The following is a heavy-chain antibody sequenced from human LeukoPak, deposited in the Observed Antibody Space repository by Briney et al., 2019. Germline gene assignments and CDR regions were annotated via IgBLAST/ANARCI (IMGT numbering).Heavy chain of an antibody. CDR2: ICYSGST. D-gene: IGHD1-26*01. CDR3: VRCGSYCLDY. CDR1: GGSISSSSYY. Sequence: SETLSLTCTVSGGSISSSSYYWGWIRQPPGKGLEWIGSICYSGSTYYNPSLKSRVTISVDKSKSQFSLSLNSVTAADTAVYYCVRCGSYCLDYWGQGTLVTVSS. J-gene: IGHJ4*02. V-gene: IGHV4-39*07.